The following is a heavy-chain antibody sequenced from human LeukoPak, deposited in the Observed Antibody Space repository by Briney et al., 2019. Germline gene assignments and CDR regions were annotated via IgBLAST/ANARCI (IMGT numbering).Heavy chain of an antibody. D-gene: IGHD6-19*01. Sequence: ASVKVSFKASGYTFSVYYIHWVRQAPGQGLEWMGRINPSGGITTYAQKFQGRVTMTRDTSTSTVYMELSSLRSEDTAMYYCARDPAVSGKTYYFDYWGQGTLVTVSS. CDR2: INPSGGIT. CDR3: ARDPAVSGKTYYFDY. CDR1: GYTFSVYY. V-gene: IGHV1-46*01. J-gene: IGHJ4*02.